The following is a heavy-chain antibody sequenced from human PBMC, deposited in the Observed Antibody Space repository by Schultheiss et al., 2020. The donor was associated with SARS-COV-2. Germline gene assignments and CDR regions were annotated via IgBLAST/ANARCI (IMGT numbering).Heavy chain of an antibody. CDR3: AREGGLQQLAFDY. Sequence: SETLSLTCTVSGGSISSGDHYWSWIRQHPGKGLEWIGYIYYSGSTYYNPSLKSRVTISVDTSKNQFSLKLSSVTAADTAVYYCAREGGLQQLAFDYWGQGTLVTVSS. J-gene: IGHJ4*02. CDR2: IYYSGST. D-gene: IGHD6-13*01. CDR1: GGSISSGDHY. V-gene: IGHV4-31*03.